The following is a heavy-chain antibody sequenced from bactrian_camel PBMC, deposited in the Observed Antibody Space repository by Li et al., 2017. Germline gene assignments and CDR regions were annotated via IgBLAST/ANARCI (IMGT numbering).Heavy chain of an antibody. CDR2: IEGDGNT. CDR1: GHILGSRC. CDR3: AADRGYFSDYALDPNKYDH. J-gene: IGHJ4*01. D-gene: IGHD4*01. Sequence: HVQLVESGGGSVQAGGSLTLSCTASGHILGSRCMAWFRQAPGKEREGVAVIEGDGNTRYADSVKGRFTIFKDVQNTLILQMNDLKPGDTAVYYCAADRGYFSDYALDPNKYDHWGQGTQVTVS. V-gene: IGHV3S53*01.